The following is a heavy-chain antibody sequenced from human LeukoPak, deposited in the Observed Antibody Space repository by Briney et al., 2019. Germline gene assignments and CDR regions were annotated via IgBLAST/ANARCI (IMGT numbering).Heavy chain of an antibody. CDR1: GSSISSYY. CDR2: IYYSGTI. CDR3: ARGGTYCSGGTCYSPDY. J-gene: IGHJ4*02. V-gene: IGHV4-59*01. Sequence: PSETLSLTCTVSGSSISSYYWNWIRQPPGKGLEWIGYIYYSGTINYNPSLKSRVTITIDTSKNQFSLMLSSVTAADTAVYYCARGGTYCSGGTCYSPDYWGQGTLVTVSS. D-gene: IGHD2-15*01.